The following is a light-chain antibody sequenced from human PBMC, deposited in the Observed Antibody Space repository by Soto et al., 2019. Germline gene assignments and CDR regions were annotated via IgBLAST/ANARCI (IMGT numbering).Light chain of an antibody. CDR3: CSYAGRYTWV. CDR1: SSDVGGYNY. V-gene: IGLV2-11*01. J-gene: IGLJ3*02. CDR2: DVS. Sequence: QSALTQARSVSGSPRQSVTISCTGTSSDVGGYNYVAWYQQHPGEAPKVMIYDVSERPSGVPDRFSGSKSGNTASLTISGLQAEDEADYYCCSYAGRYTWVFGGGTKLTVL.